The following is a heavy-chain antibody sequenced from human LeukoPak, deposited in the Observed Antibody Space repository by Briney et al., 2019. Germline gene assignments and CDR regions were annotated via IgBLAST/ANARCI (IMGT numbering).Heavy chain of an antibody. Sequence: PGGSLRLSCAASGFTFSSYAMSWVRQAPGKGLEWVSAISGSGGSTYYADSVKGRFTISRDNSKNTLYLQMNSLRAEDTAVYYCASDLGYCSGGSCYGDFIDVDYWGQGTLVTVSS. CDR1: GFTFSSYA. D-gene: IGHD2-15*01. J-gene: IGHJ4*02. V-gene: IGHV3-23*01. CDR2: ISGSGGST. CDR3: ASDLGYCSGGSCYGDFIDVDY.